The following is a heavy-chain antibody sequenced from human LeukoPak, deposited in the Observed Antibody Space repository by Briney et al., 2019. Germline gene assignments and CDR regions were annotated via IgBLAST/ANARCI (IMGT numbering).Heavy chain of an antibody. V-gene: IGHV3-53*01. J-gene: IGHJ4*02. CDR2: IYSGGCT. D-gene: IGHD2-15*01. CDR3: ARGYCSGGSCYSEGVYFDY. Sequence: GGSLRLSCAASGFTVSSNYVSWVRQAPGKGLEWVSGIYSGGCTYYADSVKGRFTISRDNSKNTLYLQMNSLRAEDTAVYYCARGYCSGGSCYSEGVYFDYWGQGTLVTVSS. CDR1: GFTVSSNY.